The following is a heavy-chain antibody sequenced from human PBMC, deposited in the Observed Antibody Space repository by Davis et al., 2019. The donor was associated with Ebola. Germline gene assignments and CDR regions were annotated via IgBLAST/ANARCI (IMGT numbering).Heavy chain of an antibody. CDR1: GFVFSNSA. CDR2: IVLGSHIT. D-gene: IGHD6-19*01. CDR3: AKDGKIAVADTYYYYGMDV. J-gene: IGHJ6*02. V-gene: IGHV1-58*01. Sequence: AASVKVSCKASGFVFSNSAVQWVRQARGQGLEWIGWIVLGSHITNYAQKFQERVTITTDMSTSTVYMQLSSLRAEDTAVYYCAKDGKIAVADTYYYYGMDVWGQGTTVTVSS.